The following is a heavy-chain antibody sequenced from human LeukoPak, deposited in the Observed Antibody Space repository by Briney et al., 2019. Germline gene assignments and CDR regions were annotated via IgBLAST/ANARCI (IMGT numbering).Heavy chain of an antibody. CDR3: AKDSIATLVVPAASFDY. CDR2: ISWNSGSI. Sequence: PGRSLRLSCAASGFTFDDYAMHWVRQAPGKGLEWVSGISWNSGSIGYADSVKGRFTISRDNAKNSLYLQMNSLRAEDTALYYCAKDSIATLVVPAASFDYWGQGTLVTVSS. CDR1: GFTFDDYA. D-gene: IGHD2-2*01. V-gene: IGHV3-9*01. J-gene: IGHJ4*02.